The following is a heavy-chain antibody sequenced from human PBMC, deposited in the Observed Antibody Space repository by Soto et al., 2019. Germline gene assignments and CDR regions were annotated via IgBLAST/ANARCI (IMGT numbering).Heavy chain of an antibody. CDR1: GFTFSSYW. J-gene: IGHJ5*02. CDR2: IRQDGSEK. CDR3: ARGMTVAANWFDP. D-gene: IGHD6-19*01. Sequence: PGGSLRLSCAASGFTFSSYWMNWVRQAPGKGPEWVANIRQDGSEKYYVDSVKGRFTISRDNDKNSLYLQMNSLRAEDTAVYYCARGMTVAANWFDPWGQGTLVTVSS. V-gene: IGHV3-7*02.